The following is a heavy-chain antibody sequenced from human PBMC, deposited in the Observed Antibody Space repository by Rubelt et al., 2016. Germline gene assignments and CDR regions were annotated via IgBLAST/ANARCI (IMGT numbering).Heavy chain of an antibody. D-gene: IGHD1/OR15-1a*01. CDR2: ISDGSSHT. CDR1: GFDFRDYY. CDR3: AGGNSRNNHFDS. Sequence: QVQLVESGGGVVQPGRSLRLSCAASGFDFRDYYMNWIRQSPGKGLEWVSYISDGSSHTNYADSVKGRFTISRDDAKHSRYIQMNSLRVEDTAIYYSAGGNSRNNHFDSWGQGPLVTVSS. J-gene: IGHJ4*02. V-gene: IGHV3-11*06.